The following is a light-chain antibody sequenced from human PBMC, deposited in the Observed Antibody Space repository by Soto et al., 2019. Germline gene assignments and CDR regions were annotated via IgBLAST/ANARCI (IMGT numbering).Light chain of an antibody. J-gene: IGKJ5*01. CDR2: DAS. V-gene: IGKV3-11*01. Sequence: EMVLTQSPATLSLSPGERATHSCRASQSVRSYLAWYQQKPGQAPRLLIYDASNRATGIPARFSGSGSGADFTLTIRSLEPEDFAVYYCQQRSNWPLTFGQGTRLEIK. CDR1: QSVRSY. CDR3: QQRSNWPLT.